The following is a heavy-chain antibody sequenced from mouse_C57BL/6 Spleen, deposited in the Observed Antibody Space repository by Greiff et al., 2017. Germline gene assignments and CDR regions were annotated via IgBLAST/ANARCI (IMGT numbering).Heavy chain of an antibody. CDR1: GYTFTSYW. Sequence: VQLQQPGAELVMPGASVKLSCKASGYTFTSYWMHWVKQRPGQGLEWIGEIDPSDSYTNYNQKFKGKSTLTVDKSSSTAYMQLSSLTSEDSAVYYCARHYYYAMDYWGQGTSVTVSS. J-gene: IGHJ4*01. D-gene: IGHD1-2*01. CDR2: IDPSDSYT. V-gene: IGHV1-69*01. CDR3: ARHYYYAMDY.